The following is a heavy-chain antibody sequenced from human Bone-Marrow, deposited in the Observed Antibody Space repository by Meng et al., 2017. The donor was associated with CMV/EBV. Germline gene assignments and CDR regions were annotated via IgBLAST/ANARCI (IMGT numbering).Heavy chain of an antibody. CDR3: ANWDSYYYDSSGRSGY. CDR2: IRYDGSNK. D-gene: IGHD3-22*01. CDR1: GFTFSSYG. V-gene: IGHV3-30*02. J-gene: IGHJ4*02. Sequence: GESLKISCAASGFTFSSYGMHWVRQAPGKGLEWVAFIRYDGSNKYYADSVKGRFTISRDNSKNTLYLQMNSLRAEDTAVYYCANWDSYYYDSSGRSGYWRQGPLVTVSS.